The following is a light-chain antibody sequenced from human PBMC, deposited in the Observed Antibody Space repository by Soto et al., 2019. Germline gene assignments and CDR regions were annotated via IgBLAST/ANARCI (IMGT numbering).Light chain of an antibody. V-gene: IGKV3-11*01. CDR3: RQRYNWPLT. CDR1: QSISNS. CDR2: DAS. Sequence: IVLTQSPATLSLSPGERATLSCKASQSISNSLGWFQQKPGQAPRLLIDDASNRATGIPARFTGSGSGSDFTLTIISLEPEDFGVYYCRQRYNWPLTFGGGTKVEIK. J-gene: IGKJ4*01.